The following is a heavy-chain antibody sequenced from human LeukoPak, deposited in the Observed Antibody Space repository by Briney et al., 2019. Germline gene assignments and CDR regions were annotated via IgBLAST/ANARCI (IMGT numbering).Heavy chain of an antibody. V-gene: IGHV1-69*04. CDR1: GYTFTTYY. CDR2: IIPILGIA. CDR3: VRDDSGG. J-gene: IGHJ4*02. Sequence: ASVKVSCKASGYTFTTYYIHWVRQAPGQGLEWMGRIIPILGIANYAQKFQGRVTITADKSTSTAYMELSSLRSEDTAVYYCVRDDSGGWGQGTLVTVSS. D-gene: IGHD4-23*01.